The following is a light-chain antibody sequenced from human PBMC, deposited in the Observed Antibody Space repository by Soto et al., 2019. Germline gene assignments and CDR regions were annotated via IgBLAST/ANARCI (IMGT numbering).Light chain of an antibody. Sequence: QSALTQPASVSGSPGQSITISCTGTSSDVGGYNYVSWNQHHPGKAPKLIIYDVNNRPSGVSRRFSGSKSGNTASLTISGLADEDEAVYYCSSDTSSSPVIFGGGTKLTVL. J-gene: IGLJ2*01. CDR3: SSDTSSSPVI. CDR1: SSDVGGYNY. V-gene: IGLV2-14*03. CDR2: DVN.